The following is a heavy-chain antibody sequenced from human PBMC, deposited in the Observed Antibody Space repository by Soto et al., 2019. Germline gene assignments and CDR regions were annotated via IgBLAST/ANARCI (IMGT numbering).Heavy chain of an antibody. CDR2: IYYTGTT. J-gene: IGHJ4*02. CDR3: ARLGRWLQALDS. V-gene: IGHV4-59*08. CDR1: GGSISDYY. D-gene: IGHD5-12*01. Sequence: QVQLQESGPGLVKPSETLSLTCTVSGGSISDYYWSWIRQPPGKGLEWVGYIYYTGTTTYNPSLKSRLTLSVATSKNQCSLKLRSVSAADTAVYYCARLGRWLQALDSWGQGTLVTVSS.